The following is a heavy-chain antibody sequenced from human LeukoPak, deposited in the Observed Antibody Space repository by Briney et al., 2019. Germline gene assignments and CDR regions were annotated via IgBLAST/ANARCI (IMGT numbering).Heavy chain of an antibody. V-gene: IGHV1-69*04. Sequence: PSVKVSCKASGGTFSSYAISWVRQTPGHGLEWMGSIIPLLGIASYAQKFQGRVTSTADKSTSTAYMELSSLRSEDTAVYYCARELGYCSGGSCYIKPLHFDYWGQGTLVTVSS. CDR1: GGTFSSYA. CDR2: IIPLLGIA. CDR3: ARELGYCSGGSCYIKPLHFDY. D-gene: IGHD2-15*01. J-gene: IGHJ4*02.